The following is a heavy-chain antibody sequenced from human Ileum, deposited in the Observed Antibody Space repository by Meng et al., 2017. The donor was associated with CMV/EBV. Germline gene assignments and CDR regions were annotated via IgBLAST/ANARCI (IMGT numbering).Heavy chain of an antibody. V-gene: IGHV3-30-3*01. J-gene: IGHJ6*02. Sequence: GESLKISCEASGFTFDTYAMHWVRQAPGKGLDLEWLAIISYDGGYKYYADSVKCRLTVSRDNSKNTLHLQMNSLRIEDTAVYYCASGLFYYGLDFWGQGTTVTVSS. CDR3: ASGLFYYGLDF. CDR2: ISYDGGYK. CDR1: GFTFDTYA.